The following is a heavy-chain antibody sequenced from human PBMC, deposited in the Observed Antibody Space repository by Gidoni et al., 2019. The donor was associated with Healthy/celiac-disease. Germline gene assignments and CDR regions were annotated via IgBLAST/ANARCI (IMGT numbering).Heavy chain of an antibody. CDR1: GFNSSSYA. J-gene: IGHJ4*02. D-gene: IGHD6-13*01. V-gene: IGHV3-23*01. Sequence: EVPLLESGGGLVQHGGSLRLSCAASGFNSSSYAMSWVRQAPGKGLEWVSAISGSGGSTYYADSVKGRFTISRDNSKNTLYLQMNSLRAEDTAVYYCAKDSSSPLGVSDYWGQGTLVTVSS. CDR3: AKDSSSPLGVSDY. CDR2: ISGSGGST.